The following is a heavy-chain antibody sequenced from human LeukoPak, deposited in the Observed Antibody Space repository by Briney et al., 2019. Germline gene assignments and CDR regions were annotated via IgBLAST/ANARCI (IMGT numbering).Heavy chain of an antibody. V-gene: IGHV3-23*01. J-gene: IGHJ4*02. Sequence: GGSLRLSCAASGFTFSSYAMSWVRQAPGKWLEWVSAISGSGGSTYYADSVKGRFTISRDNSKNTQYLQMNSLRAEDTAVYYCAKRSPAGTYYFDYWGQGTLVTVSS. D-gene: IGHD1-1*01. CDR2: ISGSGGST. CDR1: GFTFSSYA. CDR3: AKRSPAGTYYFDY.